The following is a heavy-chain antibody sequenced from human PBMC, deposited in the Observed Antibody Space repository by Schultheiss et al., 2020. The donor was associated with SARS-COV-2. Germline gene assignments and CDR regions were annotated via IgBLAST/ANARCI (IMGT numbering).Heavy chain of an antibody. Sequence: SETLSLTCAVYGGSFSGYYWSWIRQPPGKGLEWIGEINHSGSTNYNPSLKSRVTISVDTPKNQFSLKLSSVTAADTAVYYCARALAAGTNYYYYYYGMDVWGQGTTVTVS. V-gene: IGHV4-34*01. CDR2: INHSGST. D-gene: IGHD6-13*01. CDR3: ARALAAGTNYYYYYYGMDV. J-gene: IGHJ6*02. CDR1: GGSFSGYY.